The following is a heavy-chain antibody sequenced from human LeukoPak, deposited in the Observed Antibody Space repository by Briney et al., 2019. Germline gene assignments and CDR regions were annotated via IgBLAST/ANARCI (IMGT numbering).Heavy chain of an antibody. CDR2: ISSSSSYI. CDR3: AEEVQLERRGAFDY. CDR1: GFTFSSYS. V-gene: IGHV3-21*01. Sequence: GGSLRLSCAASGFTFSSYSMNWVRQAPGKGLEWVSSISSSSSYIYYADSVKGRFTISRDNAKNSLYLQMNSLRAEDTAVYYCAEEVQLERRGAFDYWGQGTLVTVSS. J-gene: IGHJ4*02. D-gene: IGHD1-1*01.